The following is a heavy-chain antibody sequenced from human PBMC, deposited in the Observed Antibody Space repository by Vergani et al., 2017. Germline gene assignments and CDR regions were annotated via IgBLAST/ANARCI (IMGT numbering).Heavy chain of an antibody. CDR3: ARGIPAAIVGWFDP. CDR1: GFTFDDYA. D-gene: IGHD2-2*01. CDR2: IYHSGST. V-gene: IGHV4-30-2*01. J-gene: IGHJ5*02. Sequence: QLVESGGGLVQPGRSLRLSCAASGFTFDDYAMHWVRQAPGKGLEWIGYIYHSGSTYYNPSLKSRVTISVDRSKNQFSLKLSSVTAADTAVYYCARGIPAAIVGWFDPWGQGTLVTVSS.